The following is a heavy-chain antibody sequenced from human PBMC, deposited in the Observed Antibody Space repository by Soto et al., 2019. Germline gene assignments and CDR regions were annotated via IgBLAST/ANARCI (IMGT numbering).Heavy chain of an antibody. J-gene: IGHJ6*02. CDR1: GYTFTSYG. V-gene: IGHV1-18*01. CDR3: AREGQAPYYYYGMDV. Sequence: GASVKVSCKASGYTFTSYGLHWVRQAPGQGPLWMGWISGYNGNTKYAEKFQGRVTMTTDTSTSTAHMELRSLRSDDTAVYYCAREGQAPYYYYGMDVWGQGTAVTVSS. CDR2: ISGYNGNT.